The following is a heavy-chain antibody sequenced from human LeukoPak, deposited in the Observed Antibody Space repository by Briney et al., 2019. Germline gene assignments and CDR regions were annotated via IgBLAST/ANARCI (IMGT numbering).Heavy chain of an antibody. V-gene: IGHV1-18*01. CDR2: ISAYNGNT. D-gene: IGHD3-22*01. CDR3: ARGHGGSGYYRMRDEYFQH. J-gene: IGHJ1*01. CDR1: GYTFTSYG. Sequence: GASVKVSCKASGYTFTSYGISWVRQAPGQGLEWMGWISAYNGNTNHAQKLQGRVTMTTDTSTSTAYMELRSLRSDDTAVYYCARGHGGSGYYRMRDEYFQHWGQGTLVTVSS.